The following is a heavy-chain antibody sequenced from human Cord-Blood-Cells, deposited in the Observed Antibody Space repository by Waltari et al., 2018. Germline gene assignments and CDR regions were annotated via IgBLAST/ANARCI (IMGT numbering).Heavy chain of an antibody. V-gene: IGHV4-59*08. CDR3: ARHKVYDSSGYYDAFDI. CDR2: IYYSGST. D-gene: IGHD3-22*01. Sequence: QVQLQESGPGLVKPSETLSLTCTVSGGSISSYYWSWIRQPPGKGLGWIGYIYYSGSTNYNPARKSRVTISVDTSKNQFSLKLSSVTAADTAVYYCARHKVYDSSGYYDAFDIWGQGTMVTVSS. CDR1: GGSISSYY. J-gene: IGHJ3*02.